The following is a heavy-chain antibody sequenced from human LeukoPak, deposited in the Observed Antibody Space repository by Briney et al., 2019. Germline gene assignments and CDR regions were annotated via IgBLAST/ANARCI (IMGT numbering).Heavy chain of an antibody. Sequence: GASVKVSCKASGYSFTSYYLHWVRRAPGQGLEWMGWFNADTGGTDYEQKLQDRVTMTRDTSISTAYMELRRLTYDDTAVYFCARDYYGSASYFDYWGQGTPVTVSS. CDR1: GYSFTSYY. CDR3: ARDYYGSASYFDY. J-gene: IGHJ4*02. V-gene: IGHV1-2*02. D-gene: IGHD3-10*01. CDR2: FNADTGGT.